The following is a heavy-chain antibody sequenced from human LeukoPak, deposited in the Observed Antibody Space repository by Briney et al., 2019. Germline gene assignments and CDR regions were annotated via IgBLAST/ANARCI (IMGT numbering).Heavy chain of an antibody. CDR2: IYSNGNG. Sequence: GGSLRFSCAASGFTVSSNFMSWVRQTPGKGLEWVSIIYSNGNGYYAASVEGRFTISRDNSKNTMYLQMNSLRAEDTAVYYCARRPAIFMDGVYYYSMDVWGQGTTVTVSS. J-gene: IGHJ6*02. CDR3: ARRPAIFMDGVYYYSMDV. CDR1: GFTVSSNF. D-gene: IGHD2-2*01. V-gene: IGHV3-53*01.